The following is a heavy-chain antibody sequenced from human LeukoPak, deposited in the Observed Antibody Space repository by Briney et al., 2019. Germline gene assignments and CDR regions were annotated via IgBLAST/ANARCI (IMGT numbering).Heavy chain of an antibody. CDR3: ARDGEGATDFDY. V-gene: IGHV1-18*04. D-gene: IGHD1-26*01. CDR1: GYTFSNYG. Sequence: ASVKVSCKASGYTFSNYGISWVRQAPGQGLEWMGWVSNYDRRTNYAQKVKGRVTMTTDTSTSTAYMELRSLRSDDTAVYYCARDGEGATDFDYWGQGTLVTVSS. J-gene: IGHJ4*02. CDR2: VSNYDRRT.